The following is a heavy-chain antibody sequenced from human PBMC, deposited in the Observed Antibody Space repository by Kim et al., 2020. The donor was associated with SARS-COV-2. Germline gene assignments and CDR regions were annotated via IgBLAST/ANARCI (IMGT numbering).Heavy chain of an antibody. CDR3: ASLLWFGSYYFDC. CDR2: IYYSGST. V-gene: IGHV4-31*03. J-gene: IGHJ4*02. Sequence: SETLSLTCTVSGGSISSGGYYWSWIRQHPGKGLEWIGYIYYSGSTYYNPSLKSRVTKTVDTSKNQFSLKLSSVTAADTAVYYCASLLWFGSYYFDCWGQGTLVTVSS. CDR1: GGSISSGGYY. D-gene: IGHD3-10*01.